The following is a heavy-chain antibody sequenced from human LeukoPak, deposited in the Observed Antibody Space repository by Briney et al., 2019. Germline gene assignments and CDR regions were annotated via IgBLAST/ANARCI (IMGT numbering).Heavy chain of an antibody. D-gene: IGHD6-13*01. CDR2: IYGSGST. CDR1: GGSISSYY. J-gene: IGHJ4*02. Sequence: PSETLSLTCTVSGGSISSYYWSWIRQPPGKGLEWIGHIYGSGSTNYNPSLKSRVTLSVDTSKNQFSLKLSSVTAADTAVYYCAREDPKRSGAAAEYWGQGTLVTVSS. CDR3: AREDPKRSGAAAEY. V-gene: IGHV4-59*01.